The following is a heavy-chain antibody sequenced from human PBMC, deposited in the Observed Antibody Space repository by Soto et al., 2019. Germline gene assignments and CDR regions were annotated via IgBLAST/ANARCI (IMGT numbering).Heavy chain of an antibody. Sequence: SETLSLTCTVSGGSISSGGYYCSWIRQDPGKGREWIGYIYYSGSTYYNPSLKSRVTISIETSKNDFSLNLSSVTAADTAVYYCPRRYSNSGDGFDYWGQGTLVTVSS. CDR1: GGSISSGGYY. J-gene: IGHJ4*02. CDR2: IYYSGST. D-gene: IGHD4-4*01. V-gene: IGHV4-31*03. CDR3: PRRYSNSGDGFDY.